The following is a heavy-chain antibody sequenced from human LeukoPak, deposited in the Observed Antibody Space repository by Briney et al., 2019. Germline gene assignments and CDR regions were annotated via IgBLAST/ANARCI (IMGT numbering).Heavy chain of an antibody. CDR2: INTNTGNP. Sequence: ASVKVSCKASGYTFTSYAMNWVRQAPGQGLEWMGWINTNTGNPTYAQGFTGQFVFSLDTSVSTAYLQISSLKAEDTAVYYCARAYSSGWVDWFDPWGQGTLVTVSS. CDR3: ARAYSSGWVDWFDP. D-gene: IGHD6-19*01. J-gene: IGHJ5*02. CDR1: GYTFTSYA. V-gene: IGHV7-4-1*02.